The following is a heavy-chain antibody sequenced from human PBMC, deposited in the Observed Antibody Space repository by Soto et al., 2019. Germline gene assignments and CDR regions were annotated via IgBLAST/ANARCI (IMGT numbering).Heavy chain of an antibody. CDR1: GYTFTNFG. CDR2: ISAYNGNT. CDR3: ARGGTPIDY. D-gene: IGHD3-16*01. J-gene: IGHJ4*02. V-gene: IGHV1-18*01. Sequence: QVQLVQSGAEVKKPGASVKVSCKTSGYTFTNFGLSWVRQAPGQGLEWMGWISAYNGNTXYAQNFQGRVTMTTDTXXXXXXXXXXXXXXXXXXXXYCARGGTPIDYWGQGTLVTVSS.